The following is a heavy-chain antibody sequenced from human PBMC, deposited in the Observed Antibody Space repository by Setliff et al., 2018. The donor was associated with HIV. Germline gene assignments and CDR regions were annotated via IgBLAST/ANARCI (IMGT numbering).Heavy chain of an antibody. CDR1: GGTFSSYA. CDR2: INPNSGGT. Sequence: ASVKVSCKASGGTFSSYAISWVRQAPGQGLEWMGWINPNSGGTNYAQKFQGRVTMTRDTSISTAYMELNNLKFEDTAVYYCARARRDSYDRGRRNHYYIDVWGKGTTVTVSS. V-gene: IGHV1-2*02. D-gene: IGHD3-22*01. J-gene: IGHJ6*03. CDR3: ARARRDSYDRGRRNHYYIDV.